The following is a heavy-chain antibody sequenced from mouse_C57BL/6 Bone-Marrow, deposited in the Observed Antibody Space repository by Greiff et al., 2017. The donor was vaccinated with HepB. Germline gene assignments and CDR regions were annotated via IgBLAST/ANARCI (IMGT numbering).Heavy chain of an antibody. CDR3: ARSAMITTEYFDV. Sequence: VQLQQPGAELVRPGSSVKLSCKASGYTFTSYWMDWVKQRPGQGLEWIGNIYPSDSETHYNQKFKDKATLTVDKSSSTAYMQLSSLTSEDSAVYYCARSAMITTEYFDVWGTGTTVTVSS. CDR1: GYTFTSYW. CDR2: IYPSDSET. D-gene: IGHD2-4*01. J-gene: IGHJ1*03. V-gene: IGHV1-61*01.